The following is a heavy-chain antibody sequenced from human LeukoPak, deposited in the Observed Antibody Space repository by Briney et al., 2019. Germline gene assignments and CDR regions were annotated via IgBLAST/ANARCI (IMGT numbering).Heavy chain of an antibody. D-gene: IGHD4-17*01. V-gene: IGHV1-2*02. CDR1: GYIFTGYY. CDR3: AGDTYYGDYSGWFDP. CDR2: INPDSGGT. J-gene: IGHJ5*02. Sequence: GASVKVSCKASGYIFTGYYMHWVRQAPKQGLEWMGWINPDSGGTNYAQKFQGRVTMTRDTSISTAYMELTRLRSDDTAVYYCAGDTYYGDYSGWFDPWGQGTLVTVSS.